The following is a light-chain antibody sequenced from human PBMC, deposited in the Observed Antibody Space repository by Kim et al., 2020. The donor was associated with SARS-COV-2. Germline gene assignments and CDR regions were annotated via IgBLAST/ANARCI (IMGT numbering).Light chain of an antibody. CDR2: EVN. Sequence: GQSVTISCTGTSSDIGNYNRVSWYQQSPGAATKLMIYEVNNRPSGVPDRFSGSKSGNTASLTISGLQTEDEGDYYCSSHASNNTWVFGGGTQLTVL. V-gene: IGLV2-18*02. J-gene: IGLJ3*02. CDR3: SSHASNNTWV. CDR1: SSDIGNYNR.